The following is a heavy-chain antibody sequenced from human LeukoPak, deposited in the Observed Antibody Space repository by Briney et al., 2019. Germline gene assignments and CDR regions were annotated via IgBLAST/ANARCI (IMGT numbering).Heavy chain of an antibody. J-gene: IGHJ4*02. CDR3: ARGQWFGELSFDY. Sequence: ASVKVSCKASGYTFTSYDINWVRQATGQGLEWMGWMNPNSGNTGYAQKFQGRVTITRDTSASTAYMELSSLRSEDMAVYYCARGQWFGELSFDYWGQGTLVTVSS. CDR2: MNPNSGNT. CDR1: GYTFTSYD. V-gene: IGHV1-8*03. D-gene: IGHD3-10*01.